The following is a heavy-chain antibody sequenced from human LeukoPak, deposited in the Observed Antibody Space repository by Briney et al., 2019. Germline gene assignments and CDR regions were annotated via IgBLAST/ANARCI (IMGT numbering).Heavy chain of an antibody. CDR1: GFTFSRHS. CDR2: ISSSSSYI. V-gene: IGHV3-21*01. D-gene: IGHD2-21*01. J-gene: IGHJ3*02. Sequence: PGGSLRLSCAASGFTFSRHSINWVRQAPGKGLERVSSISSSSSYIYYADSVKGRFTISRDNAKNSLYLQMNSLRAEDTAVYYCARDLFRKGAFDIWGQGTMVTVSS. CDR3: ARDLFRKGAFDI.